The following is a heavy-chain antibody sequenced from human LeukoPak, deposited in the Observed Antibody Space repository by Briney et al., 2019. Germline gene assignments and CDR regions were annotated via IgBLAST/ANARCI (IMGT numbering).Heavy chain of an antibody. CDR3: ANALEYGSGTYYYYHYYMDV. V-gene: IGHV3-23*01. Sequence: GGSLRLSCAASGFTFSSYAMSWVRQAPGKGLEWVSAISGSGGSTYYADSVKGRFTISRDNSKNTLYLQMNSLRAEDTAVYYCANALEYGSGTYYYYHYYMDVWGKGTTVTVSS. J-gene: IGHJ6*03. CDR2: ISGSGGST. D-gene: IGHD3-10*01. CDR1: GFTFSSYA.